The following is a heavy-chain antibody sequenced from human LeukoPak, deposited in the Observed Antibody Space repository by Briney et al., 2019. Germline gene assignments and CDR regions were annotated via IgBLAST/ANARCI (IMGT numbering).Heavy chain of an antibody. J-gene: IGHJ4*02. CDR1: GLTFTSTS. CDR2: ISSRGEYI. D-gene: IGHD3-10*01. V-gene: IGHV3-21*01. CDR3: AGGGGNCITIFRVFDY. Sequence: PGGSLRLSCVVSGLTFTSTSMAWVRQAPGRGLEWVASISSRGEYIFQKDSLKGRFTISRDNAKNSVFLDFNNVTADGTGVYYCAGGGGNCITIFRVFDYWGQGTQVSVSS.